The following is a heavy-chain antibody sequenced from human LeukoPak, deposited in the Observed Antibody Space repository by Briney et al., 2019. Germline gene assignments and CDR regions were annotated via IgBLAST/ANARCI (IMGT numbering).Heavy chain of an antibody. CDR2: IFYSGSA. CDR3: ARGSTLIRGFDY. D-gene: IGHD3-10*01. CDR1: GGSISSGDYY. J-gene: IGHJ4*02. Sequence: SSQTLSLTCTVSGGSISSGDYYWNWIRQHPEKSLEWIGYIFYSGSAYYNPSLKSRVTISVDTSKNQFSLKLSSVTAADTAVYYCARGSTLIRGFDYWGQGTLVTVSS. V-gene: IGHV4-31*03.